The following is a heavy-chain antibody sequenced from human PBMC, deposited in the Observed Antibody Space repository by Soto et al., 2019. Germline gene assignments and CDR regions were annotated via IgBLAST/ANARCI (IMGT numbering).Heavy chain of an antibody. CDR2: ISGSGGST. J-gene: IGHJ5*01. CDR1: GFTFSSYA. Sequence: GGSLRLSCAASGFTFSSYAMSWVRQAPGKGLEWVSAISGSGGSTYNADSVKGRFTISRDNSKNTLYLQMNSLRAEDAAVFYCAKDLNSPTREFDYWGHGTLVTVSS. CDR3: AKDLNSPTREFDY. D-gene: IGHD1-26*01. V-gene: IGHV3-23*01.